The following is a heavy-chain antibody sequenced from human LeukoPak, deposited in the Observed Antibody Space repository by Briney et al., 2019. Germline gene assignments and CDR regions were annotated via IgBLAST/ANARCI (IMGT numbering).Heavy chain of an antibody. J-gene: IGHJ5*02. CDR2: ISYDGSNK. CDR3: AKDLRVPAAKGKNWFDP. CDR1: GFTFSSYG. V-gene: IGHV3-30*18. D-gene: IGHD2-2*01. Sequence: GGSLRLSCAASGFTFSSYGMHWVRQAPGKGLEWVAVISYDGSNKYHADSVKGRFTISRDNSKNTLYLQMNSLRAEDTAVYYCAKDLRVPAAKGKNWFDPWGQGTLVTVSS.